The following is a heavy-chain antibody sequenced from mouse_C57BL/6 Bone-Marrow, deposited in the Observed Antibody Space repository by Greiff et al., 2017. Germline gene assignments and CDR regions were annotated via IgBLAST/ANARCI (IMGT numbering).Heavy chain of an antibody. V-gene: IGHV5-6*02. CDR1: GFTFSSYG. J-gene: IGHJ1*03. Sequence: EVKLVESGGELVKPGGSLKLSCAASGFTFSSYGMYWVRPTPDNRLEWVATISSGGSYTHYPDSVKGRFTISRDNAKNTLYLQLSSLMTEDSAMYYCARRVQLSRYFGVWDTGPTITVTS. D-gene: IGHD2-12*01. CDR2: ISSGGSYT. CDR3: ARRVQLSRYFGV.